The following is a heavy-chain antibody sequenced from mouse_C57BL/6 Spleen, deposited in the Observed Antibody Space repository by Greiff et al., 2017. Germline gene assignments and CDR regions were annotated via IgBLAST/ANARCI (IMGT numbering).Heavy chain of an antibody. CDR1: GYTFTEYT. CDR2: FYPGSGSK. V-gene: IGHV1-62-2*01. J-gene: IGHJ3*01. Sequence: VQLQQSGAELVKPGASVKLSCKASGYTFTEYTINWVKQRPGQGLAWIGWFYPGSGSKQYNEKFKDKATLTADKCSSTGYMERSRLTSEDSAVYFCARHEDLDYDQFAYWGQGTLVTVSA. D-gene: IGHD2-4*01. CDR3: ARHEDLDYDQFAY.